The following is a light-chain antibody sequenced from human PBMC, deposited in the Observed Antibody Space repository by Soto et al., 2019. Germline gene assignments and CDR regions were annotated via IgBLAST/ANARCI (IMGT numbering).Light chain of an antibody. J-gene: IGKJ1*01. CDR3: QKYNSAPWT. Sequence: DIQMTQSPSSLSASVGDRVTITCRASQVSDNYLACYKQQPGKVPRLLICAGSVLQAGVPPRFTGSGSGTDFTLTVSSLQPEDVATYFCQKYNSAPWTFGQGTKVEIK. CDR1: QVSDNY. V-gene: IGKV1-27*01. CDR2: AGS.